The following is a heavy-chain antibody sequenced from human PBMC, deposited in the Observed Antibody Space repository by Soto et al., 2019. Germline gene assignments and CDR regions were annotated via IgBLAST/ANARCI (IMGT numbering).Heavy chain of an antibody. J-gene: IGHJ4*02. CDR2: ISSSSSTI. CDR3: ARDSPPAWHFDY. Sequence: EAQLVESGGGLVQPGGSLRLSCAASEFTFSSYSMNWVRQTPGKGLEWISYISSSSSTIYYADSVRGRFTISRDNAKNALYLQMNSLRDGDTAVYYCARDSPPAWHFDYWGQGTLVTVSS. V-gene: IGHV3-48*02. CDR1: EFTFSSYS.